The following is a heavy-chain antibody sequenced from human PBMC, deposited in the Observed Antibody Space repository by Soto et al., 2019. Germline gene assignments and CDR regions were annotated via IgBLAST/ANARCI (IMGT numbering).Heavy chain of an antibody. Sequence: SETLSLTCTVSGGSISSHYWSWIRQPPGKGLEWIGYIYYSGSTNYNPSLKSRVTISVDTSKNQFSLKLSSVTAADTAVYYCARGAYEVATTVFDYWGQGTLVTVPQ. CDR3: ARGAYEVATTVFDY. V-gene: IGHV4-59*11. CDR2: IYYSGST. J-gene: IGHJ4*02. CDR1: GGSISSHY. D-gene: IGHD5-12*01.